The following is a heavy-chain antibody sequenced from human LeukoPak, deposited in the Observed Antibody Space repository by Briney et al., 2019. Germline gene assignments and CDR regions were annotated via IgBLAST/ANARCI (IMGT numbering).Heavy chain of an antibody. CDR3: AREYYYDSSGYLYYYGMDV. Sequence: GASVKVPCKASGYTFTSYDINWVRQATGQGLEWMGWMNPNSGNTGYAQKFQGRVTMTRNTSISTAYMELSSLRSEDTAVYYCAREYYYDSSGYLYYYGMDVWGQGTTVTVSS. J-gene: IGHJ6*02. D-gene: IGHD3-22*01. V-gene: IGHV1-8*01. CDR1: GYTFTSYD. CDR2: MNPNSGNT.